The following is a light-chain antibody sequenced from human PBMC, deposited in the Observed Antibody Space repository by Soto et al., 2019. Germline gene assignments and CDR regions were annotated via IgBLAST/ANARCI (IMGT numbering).Light chain of an antibody. J-gene: IGKJ1*01. CDR3: QQYETFSGT. CDR2: KAS. V-gene: IGKV1-5*03. Sequence: DIQMAQSPSTLSASVGDRVTITCRASQSISGWLAWYQQKPGKAPNLLIYKASSLESGVPSRFSGTESGTKFTLTIASLQPDDFATYYCQQYETFSGTFGPGTKVDI. CDR1: QSISGW.